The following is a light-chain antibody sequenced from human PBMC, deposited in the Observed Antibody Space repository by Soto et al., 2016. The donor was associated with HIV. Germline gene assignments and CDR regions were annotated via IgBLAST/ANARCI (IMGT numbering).Light chain of an antibody. Sequence: SYELTQPPSVSVAPGETATITCGGDNIGSKTVQWYQQKPGQAPVLVVYDDSERPSGIPERFSGSNSGKAAVLTISRVEAGDEADFYCQVWDSNSDHYVFGTGTEVTVL. CDR2: DDS. CDR1: NIGSKT. J-gene: IGLJ1*01. CDR3: QVWDSNSDHYV. V-gene: IGLV3-21*01.